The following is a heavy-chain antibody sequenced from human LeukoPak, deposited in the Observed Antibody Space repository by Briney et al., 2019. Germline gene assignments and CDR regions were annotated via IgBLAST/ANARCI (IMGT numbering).Heavy chain of an antibody. D-gene: IGHD1-14*01. J-gene: IGHJ5*02. CDR3: ARLRPDRPVWFDP. V-gene: IGHV4-39*01. CDR2: IYYSGST. Sequence: SETLSLTCTVSGGSISSSSYYWGWIRQPPGKGLEWIGSIYYSGSTYYNPSLKSRVTISVDTSKNQFSLKLSSVTAADTAVYDCARLRPDRPVWFDPWGQGTLVTVSS. CDR1: GGSISSSSYY.